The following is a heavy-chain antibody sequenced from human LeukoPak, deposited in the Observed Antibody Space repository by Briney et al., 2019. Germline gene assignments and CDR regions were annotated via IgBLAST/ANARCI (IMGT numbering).Heavy chain of an antibody. Sequence: PGGSLRLSCSACGFTFSYYVMHWVRQAAGKGLEFVSGISSNGGSTYYADSLKGRFTVSRDNSNNTLYLQMSSLRAEDTAIYYCAKGPTYDSLPYYFDYWGQGTLVTVSS. V-gene: IGHV3-64D*09. CDR2: ISSNGGST. CDR3: AKGPTYDSLPYYFDY. D-gene: IGHD3-22*01. CDR1: GFTFSYYV. J-gene: IGHJ4*02.